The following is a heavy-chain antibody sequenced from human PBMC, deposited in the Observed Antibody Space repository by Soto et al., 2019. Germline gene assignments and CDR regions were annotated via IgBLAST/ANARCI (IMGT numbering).Heavy chain of an antibody. V-gene: IGHV3-48*02. D-gene: IGHD3-22*01. CDR2: ISSSSSTI. CDR1: GFTLSSYS. Sequence: PGGSLRLSCATSGFTLSSYSMKLDRQAPVKGLEWVSYISSSSSTIYYADSVKGRFTISRDKAKNSLYLQMNSLRDEDTAVYYCARTPYDSTSYWGQGTLVTVSS. CDR3: ARTPYDSTSY. J-gene: IGHJ4*02.